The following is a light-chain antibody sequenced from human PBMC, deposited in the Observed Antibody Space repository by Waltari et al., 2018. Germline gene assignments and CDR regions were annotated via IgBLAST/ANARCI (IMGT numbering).Light chain of an antibody. CDR3: QQSFTTPLT. V-gene: IGKV1-39*01. J-gene: IGKJ4*01. Sequence: DVQLTQSPSSLSPSLGARVTITCRAGQSISSYLNWYQQKPGMAPKLLIYASSTLQTGVPSRFSGSGSGTDFTLTISSLQPEDFATYYCQQSFTTPLTFGGGTKVEIK. CDR1: QSISSY. CDR2: ASS.